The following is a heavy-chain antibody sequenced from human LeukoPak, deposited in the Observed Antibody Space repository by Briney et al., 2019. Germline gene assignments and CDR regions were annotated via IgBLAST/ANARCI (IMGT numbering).Heavy chain of an antibody. V-gene: IGHV2-5*01. J-gene: IGHJ4*02. Sequence: SGPTLVNPTQTLTLTCTLSGFSLTTSGMGVGWVRQPPGKALEWLGMVYLNDNKFSNPSLMSRLTITKDNSKNQVVLTLTQLGAVDSATFCFAHQRTVTGYFRPFEHWAQGLVVSVSS. D-gene: IGHD3-9*01. CDR3: AHQRTVTGYFRPFEH. CDR1: GFSLTTSGMG. CDR2: VYLNDNK.